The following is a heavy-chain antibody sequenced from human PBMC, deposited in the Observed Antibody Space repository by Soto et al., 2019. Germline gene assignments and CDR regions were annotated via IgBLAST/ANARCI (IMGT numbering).Heavy chain of an antibody. V-gene: IGHV1-3*01. CDR1: GYTFTSYV. Sequence: QVQLVQSGAEVKKPGASVTVACKASGYTFTSYVMHWVRQAPGQRLEWMGWINAGNGNTKYSQKFQGRVTITRDTSARTAYMELSSLRSEDTAVYYCASGDTMVRGVILDYFAYWGQGTLVTVSS. CDR3: ASGDTMVRGVILDYFAY. CDR2: INAGNGNT. J-gene: IGHJ4*02. D-gene: IGHD3-10*01.